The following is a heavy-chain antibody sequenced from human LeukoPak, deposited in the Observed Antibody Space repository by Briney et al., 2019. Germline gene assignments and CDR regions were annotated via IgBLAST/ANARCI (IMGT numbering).Heavy chain of an antibody. D-gene: IGHD5-18*01. CDR1: VGTFSSYA. Sequence: ASVKVSCKASVGTFSSYAISWVRQAPGQGREWVGGIIPIFGSANYAQKFQGRVTITTDESTTTAYMELSSLRSEDTAVYYCARGASGYSYGTRFDSWGQGTLVTVSS. CDR2: IIPIFGSA. J-gene: IGHJ4*02. V-gene: IGHV1-69*05. CDR3: ARGASGYSYGTRFDS.